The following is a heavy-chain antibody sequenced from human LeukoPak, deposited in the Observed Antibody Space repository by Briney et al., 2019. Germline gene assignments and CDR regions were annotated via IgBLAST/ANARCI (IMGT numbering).Heavy chain of an antibody. V-gene: IGHV3-23*01. J-gene: IGHJ4*02. CDR3: AKGGNSGYYWSLDF. CDR1: GFTFSNYA. D-gene: IGHD3-22*01. Sequence: GGSLRLSCAASGFTFSNYAMNWVRQAPGKGLEWVSGISGSGSGTSYADSVKGRFTISRDNSKNTLYLQMNSLRAEDTAVYYCAKGGNSGYYWSLDFWGQGTLVTVSS. CDR2: ISGSGSGT.